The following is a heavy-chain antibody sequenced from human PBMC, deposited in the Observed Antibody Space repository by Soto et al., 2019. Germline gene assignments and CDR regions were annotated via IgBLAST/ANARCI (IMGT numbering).Heavy chain of an antibody. D-gene: IGHD3-22*01. V-gene: IGHV4-4*02. J-gene: IGHJ4*02. Sequence: SGPTLVNPTETLTLTCTVSGFSLSNARMGVSWIRQPPGKGLEWIGEINHSGSTNYNPSLKSRVTISVETSKNQFSLKLSSVTAADTAVYYCARGRRRVGYYDSSGKLDYWGQGTVVTVSS. CDR1: GFSLSNARMG. CDR3: ARGRRRVGYYDSSGKLDY. CDR2: INHSGST.